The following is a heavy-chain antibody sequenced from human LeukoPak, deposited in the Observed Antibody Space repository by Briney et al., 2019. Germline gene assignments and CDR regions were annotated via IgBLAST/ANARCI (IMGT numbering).Heavy chain of an antibody. D-gene: IGHD6-19*01. CDR3: AREGAWSSGWTYYFDY. J-gene: IGHJ4*02. V-gene: IGHV3-7*01. CDR2: IKQDGSEK. CDR1: GFTFSSYW. Sequence: PGGSLRLSCAASGFTFSSYWMSWVRQAPGRGLEWVANIKQDGSEKYYVDSVKGRFTISRDNAKNSLYLQMNSLRAEDTAVYYCAREGAWSSGWTYYFDYWGQGTLVTVSS.